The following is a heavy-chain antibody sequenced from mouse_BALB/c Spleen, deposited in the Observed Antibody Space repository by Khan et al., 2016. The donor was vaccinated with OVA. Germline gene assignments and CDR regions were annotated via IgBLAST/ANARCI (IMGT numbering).Heavy chain of an antibody. Sequence: QVQLKQSGPGLVAPSQSLSITCTVSGFSLSRYNIHWVRQPPGKGLDWLGMLWGGGGPDYNSTFKSRLCISKDNSQSQVFLKMNSLQTDDTAMYYCARAYYRYDGYYAMDYWGQGTSVTVSS. D-gene: IGHD2-14*01. V-gene: IGHV2-6-4*01. CDR1: GFSLSRYN. CDR3: ARAYYRYDGYYAMDY. J-gene: IGHJ4*01. CDR2: LWGGGGP.